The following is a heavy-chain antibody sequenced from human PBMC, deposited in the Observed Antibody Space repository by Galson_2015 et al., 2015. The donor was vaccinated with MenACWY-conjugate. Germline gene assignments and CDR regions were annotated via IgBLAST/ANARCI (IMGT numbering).Heavy chain of an antibody. Sequence: SETLSLTCTVSGGSISSYYWSWIRQPPGKGLEWIGYIYYSGSTNYNPSLKSRVTISVDTSKNQFSLKLSSVTAADTAVYYCARSEREPALNYWGQGTLVTVSS. J-gene: IGHJ4*02. CDR2: IYYSGST. CDR3: ARSEREPALNY. V-gene: IGHV4-59*08. CDR1: GGSISSYY. D-gene: IGHD1-26*01.